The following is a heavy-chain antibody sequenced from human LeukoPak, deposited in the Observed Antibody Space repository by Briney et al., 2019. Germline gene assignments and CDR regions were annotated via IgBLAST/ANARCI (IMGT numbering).Heavy chain of an antibody. D-gene: IGHD3-22*01. CDR1: GFTFSDYY. V-gene: IGHV3-11*01. Sequence: GGSLRLSCAASGFTFSDYYMSWIRQAPGKGLEWVSYISSSGSTIYYADSVKGRFTISRDNAKNSLYLQMNSLRAEDTAVYYCARELNYYDSSGWLDYWGQGTLVTVSS. CDR2: ISSSGSTI. CDR3: ARELNYYDSSGWLDY. J-gene: IGHJ4*02.